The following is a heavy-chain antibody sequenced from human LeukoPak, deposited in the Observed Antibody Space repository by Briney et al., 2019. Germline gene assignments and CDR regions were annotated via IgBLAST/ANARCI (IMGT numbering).Heavy chain of an antibody. CDR3: ASNWNVQDAFDI. CDR2: IYYSGSA. CDR1: GGSISSSSYY. Sequence: SETLSLTCTVSGGSISSSSYYWGWVRQPPGEGLEWIASIYYSGSAYYNPSLKSRVTISVDRSKNQFSLKLSSVTAADTAVYYCASNWNVQDAFDIWGQGTMVTVSS. J-gene: IGHJ3*02. D-gene: IGHD1-20*01. V-gene: IGHV4-39*07.